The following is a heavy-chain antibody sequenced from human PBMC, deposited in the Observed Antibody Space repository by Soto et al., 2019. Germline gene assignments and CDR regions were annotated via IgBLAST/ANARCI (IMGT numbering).Heavy chain of an antibody. CDR1: GYTFTIYA. CDR3: ARPGHPSYYYGSGLGY. J-gene: IGHJ4*02. Sequence: ASVKVSCKASGYTFTIYAMHWVRQAPGQRLEWMGWINAGNGNTKYSQKFQGRVTITRDTSASTAYMELSSLRSEDTAVYYCARPGHPSYYYGSGLGYWGQGTLVTVSS. CDR2: INAGNGNT. D-gene: IGHD3-10*01. V-gene: IGHV1-3*01.